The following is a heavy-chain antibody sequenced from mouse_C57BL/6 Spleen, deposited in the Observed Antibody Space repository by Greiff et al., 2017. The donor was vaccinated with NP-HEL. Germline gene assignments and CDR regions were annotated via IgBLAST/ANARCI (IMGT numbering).Heavy chain of an antibody. D-gene: IGHD1-1*01. CDR2: IYPGSGSS. Sequence: QVQLQQPGAELVKPGASVKMSCKASGYTFTSYWITWVKQRPGQGLEWIGDIYPGSGSSNYNEKFKSKATLTVDTSSSTAYMQLSSLTSEDSAVYYCARVHYGSSWAYWGQGTLVTVSA. V-gene: IGHV1-55*01. CDR3: ARVHYGSSWAY. J-gene: IGHJ3*01. CDR1: GYTFTSYW.